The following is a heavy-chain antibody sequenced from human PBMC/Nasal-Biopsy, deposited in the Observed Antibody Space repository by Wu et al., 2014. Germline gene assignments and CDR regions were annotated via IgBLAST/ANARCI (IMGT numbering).Heavy chain of an antibody. CDR2: ISPSGEAR. CDR3: ARGLTPGYYYYYYMDV. CDR1: GVLFSGKA. Sequence: LRLSCAGSGVLFSGKAIHWVRQAPGKGLEWLSYISPSGEARDYGDSVEGRFTISRDNAKNSLYLELNSLRAEDTAVYYCARGLTPGYYYYYYMDVWAMGPRSPSP. J-gene: IGHJ6*03. D-gene: IGHD4-23*01. V-gene: IGHV3-11*01.